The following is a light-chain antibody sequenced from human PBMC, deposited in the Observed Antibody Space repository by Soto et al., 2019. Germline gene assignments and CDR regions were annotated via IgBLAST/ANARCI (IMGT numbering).Light chain of an antibody. CDR1: TSNIGSNT. CDR3: ATWDDSRNGYV. Sequence: QSVLTQPPSASGTPGQRVTISASGSTSNIGSNTVSWYQQLPGTAPKLLIYDNDERPSGVPVRFSGSKSATSASLVISGLQYEDEGDYYCATWDDSRNGYVFGPGTKLTVL. J-gene: IGLJ1*01. CDR2: DND. V-gene: IGLV1-44*01.